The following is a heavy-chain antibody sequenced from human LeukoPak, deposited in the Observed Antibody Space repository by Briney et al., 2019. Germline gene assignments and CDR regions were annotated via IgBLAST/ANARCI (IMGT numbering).Heavy chain of an antibody. J-gene: IGHJ4*02. CDR3: AKEVTYYDFWSGPFDY. V-gene: IGHV3-33*06. CDR2: IWYDGSNK. D-gene: IGHD3-3*01. Sequence: GSLRLSCAASGFTFSSYGMHWVRQAPGKGLEWVAVIWYDGSNKYYADSVKGRFTISRDNSKNTLYLQMNSLRAEDTAVYYCAKEVTYYDFWSGPFDYWGQGTLVTVSS. CDR1: GFTFSSYG.